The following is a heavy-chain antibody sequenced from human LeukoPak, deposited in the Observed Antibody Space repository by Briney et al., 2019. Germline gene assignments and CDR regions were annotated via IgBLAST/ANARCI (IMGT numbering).Heavy chain of an antibody. CDR3: ARRLFGSGSYGAFDM. D-gene: IGHD3-10*01. J-gene: IGHJ3*02. Sequence: ESLKISCKGSGYSFTSYWIGWVRQMPGKGLEWMVIIYPGDSDTRYSPSFQGQVTISADKSISTAYLQWSSLKASDTAMYYCARRLFGSGSYGAFDMWGQGTMVTVSS. V-gene: IGHV5-51*01. CDR1: GYSFTSYW. CDR2: IYPGDSDT.